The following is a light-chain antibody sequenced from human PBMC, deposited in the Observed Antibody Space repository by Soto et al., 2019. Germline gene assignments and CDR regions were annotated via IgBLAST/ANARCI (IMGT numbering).Light chain of an antibody. CDR2: QAS. CDR3: QQYTTYWT. Sequence: DIQMTQSPSTLSASVGDRVTITCRASQSISSWLAWYQHKPGEAPNLLISQASILESGVPPRFSGSGSGTEFTLTITSLQPEDFTTYFCQQYTTYWTFGQGTKVQMK. V-gene: IGKV1-5*03. CDR1: QSISSW. J-gene: IGKJ1*01.